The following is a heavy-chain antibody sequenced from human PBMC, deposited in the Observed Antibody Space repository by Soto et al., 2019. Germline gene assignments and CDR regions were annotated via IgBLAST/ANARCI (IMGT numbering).Heavy chain of an antibody. Sequence: SETLSLTCAVSGYSISSGYYWGWIRQPPGKGLEWIGSIYHSGSTYYNPSLKSRVTISVDTSKNQFSLKLSSVTAADTAVYYCARDGGVGATYCYYYGMDVWGQGTTVTVSS. D-gene: IGHD1-26*01. J-gene: IGHJ6*02. V-gene: IGHV4-38-2*02. CDR2: IYHSGST. CDR3: ARDGGVGATYCYYYGMDV. CDR1: GYSISSGYY.